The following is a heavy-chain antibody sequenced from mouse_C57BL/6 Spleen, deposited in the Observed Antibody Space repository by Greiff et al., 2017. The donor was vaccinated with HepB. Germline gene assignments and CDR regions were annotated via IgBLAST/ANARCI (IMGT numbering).Heavy chain of an antibody. D-gene: IGHD2-4*01. CDR1: SFNTYA. J-gene: IGHJ3*01. CDR3: VSRSDYDPGFVY. CDR2: IRSKSNNYAT. Sequence: SFNTYAMNWVRQAPGKGLAWVARIRSKSNNYATYYADSVKDRFTISRDDSESMLYLQMNNLKTEDTAMYYCVSRSDYDPGFVYWGQGTLVTVSA. V-gene: IGHV10-1*01.